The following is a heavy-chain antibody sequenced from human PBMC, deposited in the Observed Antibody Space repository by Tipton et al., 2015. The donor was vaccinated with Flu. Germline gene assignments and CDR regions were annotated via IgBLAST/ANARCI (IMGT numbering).Heavy chain of an antibody. J-gene: IGHJ6*02. V-gene: IGHV3-30*02. CDR2: IRYDGSNK. CDR3: AKEEGYCSSTSCQITYYYYGMDV. CDR1: GFTFSSYG. Sequence: SLRLSCAASGFTFSSYGMHWVRQAPGKGLEWVAFIRYDGSNKYYADSVKGRFTISRDNSKNTLYLQMNGLRAEDTAVYYCAKEEGYCSSTSCQITYYYYGMDVWGQETTVTVSS. D-gene: IGHD2-2*01.